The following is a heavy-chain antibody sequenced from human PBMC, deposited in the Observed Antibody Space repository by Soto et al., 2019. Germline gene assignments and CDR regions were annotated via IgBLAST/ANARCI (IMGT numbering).Heavy chain of an antibody. CDR3: ARTKCSGGSCYSWSLDY. D-gene: IGHD2-15*01. CDR1: CGSITTGGYY. Sequence: PSETLSLTCTFSCGSITTGGYYWSWIRQLPGKGLEWIGHRYYSESTYYNPSLKSRVSISLDTSKNQFSLKLSFVTAADTAMYYCARTKCSGGSCYSWSLDYWGQGTPVTVS. J-gene: IGHJ4*02. V-gene: IGHV4-31*03. CDR2: RYYSEST.